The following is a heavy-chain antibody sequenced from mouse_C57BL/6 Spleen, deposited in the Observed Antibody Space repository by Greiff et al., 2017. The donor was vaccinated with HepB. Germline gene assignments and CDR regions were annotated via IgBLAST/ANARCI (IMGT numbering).Heavy chain of an antibody. CDR2: IYPGSGST. V-gene: IGHV1-55*01. Sequence: QVQLQQSGAELVKPGASVKMSCKASGYTLTSYWITWVKQRPGQGLEWIGDIYPGSGSTNYNEKFKSKATLTVDTSSSTAYMQLSSLTSEDSAVFYCARSVGGSSYLDYWGQGTTLTVSS. D-gene: IGHD1-1*01. J-gene: IGHJ2*01. CDR3: ARSVGGSSYLDY. CDR1: GYTLTSYW.